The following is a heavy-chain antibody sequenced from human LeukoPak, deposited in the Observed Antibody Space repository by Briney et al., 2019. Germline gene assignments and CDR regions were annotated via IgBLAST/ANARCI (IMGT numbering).Heavy chain of an antibody. CDR1: GFTVNNYY. CDR3: ARYDY. Sequence: PGGSLRLSCAASGFTVNNYYMNWVRQAPGKGLEWVSVVFTGGGTYYADSVKGRCTTSRDNSKNTLYLQMNNLRAEDTAIYYCARYDYRGQGILVTVSS. CDR2: VFTGGGT. J-gene: IGHJ4*02. V-gene: IGHV3-53*01.